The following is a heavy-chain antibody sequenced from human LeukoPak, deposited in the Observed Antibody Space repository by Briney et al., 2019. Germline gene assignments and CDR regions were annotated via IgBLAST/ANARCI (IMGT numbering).Heavy chain of an antibody. CDR2: IKQDGSEK. Sequence: GGSLRLSCAASGFTFSSYWMSWVRQAPGKGLEWVANIKQDGSEKYYVDSVKGRFTISRDNAKNSLYLQMNSLRAEDTAVYYCARDRWYNWNSRAFDIWGQGTMVTVSS. CDR3: ARDRWYNWNSRAFDI. V-gene: IGHV3-7*01. J-gene: IGHJ3*02. D-gene: IGHD1-1*01. CDR1: GFTFSSYW.